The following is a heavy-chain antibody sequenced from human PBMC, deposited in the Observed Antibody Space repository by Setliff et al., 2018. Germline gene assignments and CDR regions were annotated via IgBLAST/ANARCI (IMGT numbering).Heavy chain of an antibody. D-gene: IGHD6-19*01. CDR1: GGTFSSYG. J-gene: IGHJ4*02. CDR3: ARDFLGQWGGKGGLDY. CDR2: TIPIFGSI. V-gene: IGHV1-69*05. Sequence: SVKVSCKASGGTFSSYGISWVRQAPGQGLEWMGGTIPIFGSISYAQKFQGRVTMTRDTSTSTVYVELSSLRSEDTAVYYCARDFLGQWGGKGGLDYWGQGTLVTVSS.